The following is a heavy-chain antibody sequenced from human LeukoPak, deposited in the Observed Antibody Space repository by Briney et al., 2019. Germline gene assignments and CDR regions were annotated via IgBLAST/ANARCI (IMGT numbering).Heavy chain of an antibody. CDR3: ARPAVRGYSYGPFDY. J-gene: IGHJ4*02. V-gene: IGHV4-34*01. CDR2: INHSGST. Sequence: SETLSLTCAVYGGSFSVYYWSWIRQPPGKGLEWIGEINHSGSTNYNPSLKSRVTISVDTSKNQFSLKLSSVTAADTAVYYCARPAVRGYSYGPFDYWGQGTLVTVPS. CDR1: GGSFSVYY. D-gene: IGHD5-18*01.